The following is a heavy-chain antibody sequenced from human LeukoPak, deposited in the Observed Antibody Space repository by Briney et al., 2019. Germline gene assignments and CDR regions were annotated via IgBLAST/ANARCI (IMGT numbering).Heavy chain of an antibody. CDR2: IRSKAYGGTT. Sequence: GGSLRLSCTASGFTFGDYAMSWVRQGPGKGLEWVGFIRSKAYGGTTEYAASVKGRFTISRDDSKSIAYLRMNSLKTEDTAVYYCTRGTIFGVVPEFDYWGQGTLVTVSS. CDR1: GFTFGDYA. J-gene: IGHJ4*02. CDR3: TRGTIFGVVPEFDY. V-gene: IGHV3-49*04. D-gene: IGHD3-3*01.